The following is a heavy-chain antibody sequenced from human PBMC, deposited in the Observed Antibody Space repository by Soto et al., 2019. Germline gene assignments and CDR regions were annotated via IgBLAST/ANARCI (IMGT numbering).Heavy chain of an antibody. CDR2: INPNSGGT. CDR3: ARGSSSSWYYYYYMDV. Sequence: GASVKVSCKASGYTFTGYYMHWVRQAPGQGLEWMGWINPNSGGTNYAQKFQGWVTMTRDTSISTAYMELSRLRSDDTAVYYCARGSSSSWYYYYYMDVWGKGTTVTVS. J-gene: IGHJ6*03. D-gene: IGHD6-13*01. CDR1: GYTFTGYY. V-gene: IGHV1-2*04.